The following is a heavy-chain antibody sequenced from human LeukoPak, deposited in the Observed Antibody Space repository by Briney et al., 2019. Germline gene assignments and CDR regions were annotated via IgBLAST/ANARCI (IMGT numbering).Heavy chain of an antibody. Sequence: QPGGSLRLSCAASGFTFSSYAMSWVRQAPGKGLEWVSAISGSGGSTYYADSVKGRFTISRDTPKNTLYLQMNSLRVEDTAVYYCASWPVGWYGEGSWGQGTLVTVSS. V-gene: IGHV3-23*01. D-gene: IGHD6-19*01. CDR3: ASWPVGWYGEGS. J-gene: IGHJ5*02. CDR1: GFTFSSYA. CDR2: ISGSGGST.